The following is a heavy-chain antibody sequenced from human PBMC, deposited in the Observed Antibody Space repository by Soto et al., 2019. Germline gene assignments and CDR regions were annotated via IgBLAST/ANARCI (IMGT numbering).Heavy chain of an antibody. D-gene: IGHD2-15*01. J-gene: IGHJ4*02. CDR3: GRDAACSDCKTFGY. V-gene: IGHV1-18*01. Sequence: QVQLVQSGAELKKPGASVKVSCKASGYTFTSYGISWVRHAPGQGLEWMGWISPHSEYTNYAQILQGRVSMTTDTSTGTAYMELGNLRSDDAAVYYCGRDAACSDCKTFGYWGQGTLVTVSS. CDR2: ISPHSEYT. CDR1: GYTFTSYG.